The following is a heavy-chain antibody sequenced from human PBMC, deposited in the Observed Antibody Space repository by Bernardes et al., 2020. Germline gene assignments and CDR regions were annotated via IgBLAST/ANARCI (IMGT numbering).Heavy chain of an antibody. CDR3: TTVILLWFGELGGY. CDR2: IKSKTDGGTT. V-gene: IGHV3-15*01. J-gene: IGHJ4*02. Sequence: GGSLRLSCAASGFTFSNAWMSWVRQAPGKGLEWVGRIKSKTDGGTTDYAAPVKGRFTISRDDSKNTLYLQMNSLKTEDTAVYYCTTVILLWFGELGGYWGQGTLVTVSS. D-gene: IGHD3-10*01. CDR1: GFTFSNAW.